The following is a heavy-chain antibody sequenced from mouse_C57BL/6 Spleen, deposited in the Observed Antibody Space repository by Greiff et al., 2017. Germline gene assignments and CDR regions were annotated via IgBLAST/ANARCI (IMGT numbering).Heavy chain of an antibody. J-gene: IGHJ4*01. CDR3: SPLLYFCAMDY. Sequence: QVQLQQSGAELVRPGSSVKLSCKASGYTFTSYWMDWVKQRPGQGLEWIGNIYPSDSGTHYNQKFKDKATLTVDKSSSTAYMPLSRLTSEVSAVYSVSPLLYFCAMDYWGQGTSVTVSS. CDR2: IYPSDSGT. D-gene: IGHD6-2*01. CDR1: GYTFTSYW. V-gene: IGHV1-61*01.